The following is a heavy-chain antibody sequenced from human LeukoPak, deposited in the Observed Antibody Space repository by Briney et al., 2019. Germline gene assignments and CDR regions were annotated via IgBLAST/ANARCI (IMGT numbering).Heavy chain of an antibody. J-gene: IGHJ4*02. D-gene: IGHD5-12*01. CDR3: AKDPRVATIENFDY. CDR2: MSGGGGVT. Sequence: GGSLRLSCAASGFTFTSYAMSWVRQAPGKGLEWVSSMSGGGGVTYYADSVKGRFTISRDNSKNTLYLQMNSLRAEDTAVYYCAKDPRVATIENFDYWGQGTLVTVSS. V-gene: IGHV3-23*01. CDR1: GFTFTSYA.